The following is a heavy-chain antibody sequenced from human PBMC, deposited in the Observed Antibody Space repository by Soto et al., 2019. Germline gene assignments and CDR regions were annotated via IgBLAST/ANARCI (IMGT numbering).Heavy chain of an antibody. CDR2: IVVGSVNT. Sequence: QMQLVQSGPEVKKPGTSVKVSCKAAGFTFTSSAVQWVRQARGQRLEGIGWIVVGSVNTNYAQKLQERVTMTRDMSTSKAYMELSSLRSEATAVYYCAAEGDSGSYPLPGFDWGQGTLVTVSS. CDR1: GFTFTSSA. D-gene: IGHD1-26*01. V-gene: IGHV1-58*01. CDR3: AAEGDSGSYPLPGFD. J-gene: IGHJ4*02.